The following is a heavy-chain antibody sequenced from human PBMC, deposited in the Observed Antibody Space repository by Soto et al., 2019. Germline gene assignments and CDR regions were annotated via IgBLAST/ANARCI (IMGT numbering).Heavy chain of an antibody. CDR3: ARGYHGYSYANFAY. CDR1: GGSINSYY. V-gene: IGHV4-59*01. CDR2: IYYNGNT. J-gene: IGHJ4*02. D-gene: IGHD5-18*01. Sequence: QVQLQESGPGLVKPSETLSLTCNVSGGSINSYYWNRIRQPPGEGLEWIAYIYYNGNTDSNPSLERRVTISLDTPKNQLCLKLSSVTAADTAVYYCARGYHGYSYANFAYWGQGILVTVSS.